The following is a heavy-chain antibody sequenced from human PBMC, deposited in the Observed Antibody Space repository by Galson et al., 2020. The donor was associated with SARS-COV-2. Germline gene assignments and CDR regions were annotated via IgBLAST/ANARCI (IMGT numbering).Heavy chain of an antibody. V-gene: IGHV4-61*02. D-gene: IGHD3-3*01. CDR2: IYTSGNT. CDR1: GASISSGRYH. CDR3: ARGEFFECNCYGMDV. J-gene: IGHJ6*04. Sequence: SETLSLTCTVSGASISSGRYHWSWIRQPAGKGLESIGRIYTSGNTNYNPSLKSPVTISLDTSKNQFSLRLRSVTAADTAVYYCARGEFFECNCYGMDVWGEGTTVTVSS.